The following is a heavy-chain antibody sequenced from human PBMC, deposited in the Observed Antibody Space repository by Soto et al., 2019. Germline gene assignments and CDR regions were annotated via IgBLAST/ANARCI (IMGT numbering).Heavy chain of an antibody. Sequence: GGSLRLSCAASGFTFSDHYMDWVRQAPGKGLEWVGRTRNKANSYTTEYAASVKGRFTISRDDSKNSLYLQMNSLKTEDTAVYYCARVSYNWFDPWGQGTLVTVSS. CDR3: ARVSYNWFDP. J-gene: IGHJ5*02. V-gene: IGHV3-72*01. CDR2: TRNKANSYTT. CDR1: GFTFSDHY.